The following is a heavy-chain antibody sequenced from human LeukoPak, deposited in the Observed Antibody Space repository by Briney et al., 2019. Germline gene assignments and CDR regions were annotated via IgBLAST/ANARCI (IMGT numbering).Heavy chain of an antibody. CDR2: IYYSGST. V-gene: IGHV4-39*01. J-gene: IGHJ5*02. Sequence: SETLSLTYTVSGGSISSSSYYWGWIRQPPGKGLEWIGSIYYSGSTYYNPSLKSRVTISVDTSKNQFSLKLSSVTAADTAVYYCARHPPVGYCSSTSCSLSVRFDPWGQGTLVTVSS. D-gene: IGHD2-2*01. CDR1: GGSISSSSYY. CDR3: ARHPPVGYCSSTSCSLSVRFDP.